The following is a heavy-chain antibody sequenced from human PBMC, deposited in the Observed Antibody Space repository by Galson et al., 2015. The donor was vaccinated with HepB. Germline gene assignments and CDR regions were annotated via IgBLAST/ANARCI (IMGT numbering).Heavy chain of an antibody. D-gene: IGHD6-19*01. CDR2: INWNGATT. J-gene: IGHJ4*02. CDR1: GYTFDDYG. Sequence: SLRLSCAASGYTFDDYGMGWVRQAPGKGLEWVSGINWNGATTAYADSVKGRFTISRDNAKNSLYLQLNSLRADDTAFYYCARDPTPVTGTVPDSWGRGTLVIVSS. V-gene: IGHV3-20*04. CDR3: ARDPTPVTGTVPDS.